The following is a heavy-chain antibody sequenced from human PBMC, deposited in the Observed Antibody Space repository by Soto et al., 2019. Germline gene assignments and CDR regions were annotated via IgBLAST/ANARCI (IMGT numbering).Heavy chain of an antibody. J-gene: IGHJ5*02. V-gene: IGHV3-33*01. Sequence: QVQLVESGGGVVQPGRSLRLSCAASGFTFSSYGMHWVRQAPGKGLEWVAVIWYDGSNKYYADPVKGRFTNSRDNSKNTRYLQMNILRARDTAVYYCARDKGDYEDWFVPWGQGTLVTVSS. CDR3: ARDKGDYEDWFVP. D-gene: IGHD4-17*01. CDR1: GFTFSSYG. CDR2: IWYDGSNK.